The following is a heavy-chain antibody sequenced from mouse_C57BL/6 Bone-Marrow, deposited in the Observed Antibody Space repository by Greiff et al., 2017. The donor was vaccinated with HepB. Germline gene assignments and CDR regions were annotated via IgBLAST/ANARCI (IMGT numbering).Heavy chain of an antibody. Sequence: EVQLQQSGAELVRPGASVKLSCTASGFNIKDDYMHWVKQRPEQGLEWIGWIDPENGDTEYDAKFQGKATITADTSSNTAYLQLSSLTSEDTAGYYCTTCHYYGSSCWYVDVWGTGTAVTVSS. CDR3: TTCHYYGSSCWYVDV. CDR1: GFNIKDDY. CDR2: IDPENGDT. J-gene: IGHJ1*03. D-gene: IGHD1-1*01. V-gene: IGHV14-4*01.